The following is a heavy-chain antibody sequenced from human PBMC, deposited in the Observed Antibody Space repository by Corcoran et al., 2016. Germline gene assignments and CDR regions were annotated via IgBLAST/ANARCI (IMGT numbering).Heavy chain of an antibody. CDR3: ARHRIAAAGYFDY. D-gene: IGHD6-13*01. CDR2: IYYSGST. CDR1: GGSISSSSYY. J-gene: IGHJ4*02. V-gene: IGHV4-39*01. Sequence: QLQLQESGPGLVKPSETLSLTCTVSGGSISSSSYYWGWIRQPPGKGLEWIGSIYYSGSTYYNPSLKSRVTISVDTSKNKFSLKLSSVTAADTAVYYCARHRIAAAGYFDYWGQGTLVTVSS.